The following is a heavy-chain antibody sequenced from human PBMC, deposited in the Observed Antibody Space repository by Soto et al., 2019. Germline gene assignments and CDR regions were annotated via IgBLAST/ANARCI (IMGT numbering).Heavy chain of an antibody. CDR1: GFTFGDYA. D-gene: IGHD6-13*01. J-gene: IGHJ6*02. CDR2: IRSKAYGGTT. Sequence: GGSLRLSCTASGFTFGDYAMSWFRQAPGKGLEWVGFIRSKAYGGTTEYAASVKGRFTISRDDSKSIAYLQMNSLKTEDTAVYYCTRNPRYSSSWYSYYYYYGMDVWGQGTTVTVS. V-gene: IGHV3-49*03. CDR3: TRNPRYSSSWYSYYYYYGMDV.